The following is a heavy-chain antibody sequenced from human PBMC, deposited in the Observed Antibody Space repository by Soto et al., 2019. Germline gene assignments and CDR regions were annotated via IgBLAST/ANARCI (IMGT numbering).Heavy chain of an antibody. Sequence: QVPLVQSGTEVKMPGASVKVSCKASGYTFSSYGVHWVRQAPGQRLEWMGWINAGNGNTKYSQKFQGRVTSNRDTSASTAYMELSRLRSEDTAVYYCARDGAVAGSINFDYWGQGTLVTVSS. CDR3: ARDGAVAGSINFDY. D-gene: IGHD6-19*01. CDR1: GYTFSSYG. CDR2: INAGNGNT. J-gene: IGHJ4*02. V-gene: IGHV1-3*01.